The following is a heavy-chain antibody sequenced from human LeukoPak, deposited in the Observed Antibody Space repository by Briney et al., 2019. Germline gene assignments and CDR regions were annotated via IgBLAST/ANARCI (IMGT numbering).Heavy chain of an antibody. J-gene: IGHJ4*02. CDR1: GGSFSGYY. CDR3: ARPNTAMVPYYFDY. Sequence: SETLSLTCAVYGGSFSGYYWSWIRQPPGKGLEWIGGINHSGSTNYNPSLKSRVTISVDTSKNQFSLKLSSVTAADTAVYYCARPNTAMVPYYFDYWGQGTLVTVSS. CDR2: INHSGST. V-gene: IGHV4-34*01. D-gene: IGHD5-18*01.